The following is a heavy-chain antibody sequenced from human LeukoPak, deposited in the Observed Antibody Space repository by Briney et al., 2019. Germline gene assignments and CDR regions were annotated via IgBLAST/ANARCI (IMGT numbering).Heavy chain of an antibody. CDR2: ISSTGTYI. CDR1: GFTFSSSTFGSYT. V-gene: IGHV3-21*01. J-gene: IGHJ4*02. CDR3: TRDWPGADSMGGDY. D-gene: IGHD6-19*01. Sequence: GESLRLSCATSGFTFSSSTFGSYTMNWVRQAPGKGLEWVSSISSTGTYIYYTDSVKGRFTTSRDIANSLLYLQMNSLRAEDTALYYCTRDWPGADSMGGDYWGQGTLVTVSS.